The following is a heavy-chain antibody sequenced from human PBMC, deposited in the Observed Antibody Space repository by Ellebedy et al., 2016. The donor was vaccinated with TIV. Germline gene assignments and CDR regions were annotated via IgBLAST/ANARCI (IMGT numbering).Heavy chain of an antibody. CDR2: IYYTGST. CDR1: GGSIGGSDSY. Sequence: SETLSLTXTVSGGSIGGSDSYWGWIRQSPGGKLEWIGTIYYTGSTYYNPSPKSRVSMSVDTSKNHFSLKLYSLTAADTAKYYCARHFYHNSRADHWGQGTLVTVSS. D-gene: IGHD2/OR15-2a*01. CDR3: ARHFYHNSRADH. J-gene: IGHJ1*01. V-gene: IGHV4-39*01.